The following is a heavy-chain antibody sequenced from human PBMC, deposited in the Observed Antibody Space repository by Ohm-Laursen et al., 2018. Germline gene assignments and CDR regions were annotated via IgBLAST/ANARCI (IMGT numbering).Heavy chain of an antibody. CDR1: GGSVSSGSYY. D-gene: IGHD3-3*01. Sequence: TLSLTCTVSGGSVSSGSYYWSWIRQPPGKGLEWIGYIYYSGSTNYNPSLKSQVTISVDTSKNQFSLKLSSVTAADTAVYYCARELYDFWSGYYYYGMDVWGQGTTVTVSS. J-gene: IGHJ6*02. V-gene: IGHV4-61*01. CDR2: IYYSGST. CDR3: ARELYDFWSGYYYYGMDV.